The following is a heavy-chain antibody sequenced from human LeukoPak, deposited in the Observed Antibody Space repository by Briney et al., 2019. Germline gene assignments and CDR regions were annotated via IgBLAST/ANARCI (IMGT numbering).Heavy chain of an antibody. Sequence: ASVKVSCKASGGTFSSYAISWVRQAPGQGLEWMGRIIPILGIANYAQKFQGRVTITADKSTSTAYMELSSLRSEDTAVYYCARDHCSGGSCHGGHWGQGTLVTVSS. D-gene: IGHD2-15*01. CDR1: GGTFSSYA. CDR2: IIPILGIA. CDR3: ARDHCSGGSCHGGH. V-gene: IGHV1-69*04. J-gene: IGHJ4*02.